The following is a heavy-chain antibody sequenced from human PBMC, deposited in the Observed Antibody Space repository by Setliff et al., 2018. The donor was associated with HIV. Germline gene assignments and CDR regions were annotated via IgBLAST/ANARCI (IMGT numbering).Heavy chain of an antibody. D-gene: IGHD3-22*01. J-gene: IGHJ4*02. CDR2: IDGDGSTI. CDR3: AKELAASGLGYFDT. CDR1: GFTFRNYW. Sequence: GGSLRLSCAASGFTFRNYWMHWVRQVPGKGLVWVSSIDGDGSTIRYADSVKGRITVSRDNSKNTVYLQMNSLRAEDTAVYYCAKELAASGLGYFDTWGRGILVTVSS. V-gene: IGHV3-74*01.